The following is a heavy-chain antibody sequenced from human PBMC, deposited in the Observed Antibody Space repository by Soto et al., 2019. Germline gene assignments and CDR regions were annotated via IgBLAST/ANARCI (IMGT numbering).Heavy chain of an antibody. V-gene: IGHV4-31*03. CDR1: GGSISSGGYY. Sequence: SETLSLTCTVSGGSISSGGYYWSWIRQHPGKGLEWIGYIYYSGSTYYNPSLKSRVTLSVDTSKTQFSLKLSSVTAADTAVYYCASFSQGYCSGGSCPTPFDYWGQGTLVTVSS. CDR2: IYYSGST. J-gene: IGHJ4*02. CDR3: ASFSQGYCSGGSCPTPFDY. D-gene: IGHD2-15*01.